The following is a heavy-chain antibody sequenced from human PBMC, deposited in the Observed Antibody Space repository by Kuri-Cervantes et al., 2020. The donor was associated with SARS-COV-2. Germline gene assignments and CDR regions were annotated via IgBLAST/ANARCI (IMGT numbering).Heavy chain of an antibody. CDR2: IKSKTDGGTT. V-gene: IGHV3-15*01. CDR1: GFTFSNAW. D-gene: IGHD4/OR15-4a*01. Sequence: GGSLRLSCAASGFTFSNAWMSWVRQAPGKGLEWVGRIKSKTDGGTTDYAAPVKGRFTISRDDSKNTLYLQMNSLKTEDTAVYYCTTDTNYRDYYYYYMDVWGKGTTVTVSS. J-gene: IGHJ6*03. CDR3: TTDTNYRDYYYYYMDV.